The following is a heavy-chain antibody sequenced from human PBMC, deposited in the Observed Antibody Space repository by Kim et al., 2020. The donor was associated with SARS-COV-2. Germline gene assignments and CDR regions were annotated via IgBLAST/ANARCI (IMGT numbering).Heavy chain of an antibody. V-gene: IGHV4-59*12. J-gene: IGHJ5*02. CDR3: ARGSVEIRFDP. D-gene: IGHD1-1*01. Sequence: SETLSLTCTVSGGSITSDYWSWIRQPPGKGLEWIGYIYYTGSANYHPSLKSRVTMSVDTSKNQFTLKVTSVTAADTAVYYCARGSVEIRFDPWGQGTLVTVSS. CDR1: GGSITSDY. CDR2: IYYTGSA.